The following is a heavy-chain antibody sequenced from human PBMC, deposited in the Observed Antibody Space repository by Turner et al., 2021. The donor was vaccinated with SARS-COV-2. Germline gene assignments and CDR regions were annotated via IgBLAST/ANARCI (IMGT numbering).Heavy chain of an antibody. Sequence: QLQLQESGPGLVKPSETLSLTCTVSGGSISSSSYSWGWIRQPPGKGLEWIGSIYYSGSTYYNPSLKSRVTISVDTSKNQFSLKLSSVTAADTAVYYCARPNTYYYGSGDSHGKSHNWFDPWGQGTLVTVSS. CDR2: IYYSGST. D-gene: IGHD3-10*01. V-gene: IGHV4-39*01. J-gene: IGHJ5*02. CDR1: GGSISSSSYS. CDR3: ARPNTYYYGSGDSHGKSHNWFDP.